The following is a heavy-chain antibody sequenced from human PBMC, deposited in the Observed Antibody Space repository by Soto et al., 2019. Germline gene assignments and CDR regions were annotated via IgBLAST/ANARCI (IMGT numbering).Heavy chain of an antibody. CDR2: ISSDGSNK. J-gene: IGHJ4*02. D-gene: IGHD2-21*02. CDR1: GFTFSSYA. Sequence: QVQLVESGGGVVQPGRSLRLSCAASGFTFSSYAMHGVRQAPGKGLECVAVISSDGSNKYYADSLKGRFTISRDNSKNTLYLQMNSLRAEDTAVYYCASPSGTYCGGDGASRYWGKGTLVTVSS. V-gene: IGHV3-30-3*01. CDR3: ASPSGTYCGGDGASRY.